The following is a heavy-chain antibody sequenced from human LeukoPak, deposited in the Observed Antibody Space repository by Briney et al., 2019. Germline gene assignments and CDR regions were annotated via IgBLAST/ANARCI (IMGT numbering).Heavy chain of an antibody. Sequence: GASVKVSCKASGYTFTGDYMHWVRQAPGQGLEWMGRINPNSGGANYAQKFQGRVTMTRDTSISTAYMELSGLRSDDTAVYYCARDHSSSFDYWGQGTLVTVSS. V-gene: IGHV1-2*06. CDR1: GYTFTGDY. CDR2: INPNSGGA. J-gene: IGHJ4*02. D-gene: IGHD6-6*01. CDR3: ARDHSSSFDY.